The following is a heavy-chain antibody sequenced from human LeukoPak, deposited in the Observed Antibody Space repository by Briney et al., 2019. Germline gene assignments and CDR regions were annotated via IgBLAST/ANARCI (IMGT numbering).Heavy chain of an antibody. Sequence: GGSLRLSCAASGFTFSSYSMIWVRRAPGKALEWVSGISGSGGSTYYADSVKRRFTISRDISKNTLYLKMNSLREEDTAVYYCAKVRWGGYCSGGNCHEDCWGQGTLVTVSS. J-gene: IGHJ4*02. CDR1: GFTFSSYS. CDR3: AKVRWGGYCSGGNCHEDC. V-gene: IGHV3-23*01. D-gene: IGHD2-15*01. CDR2: ISGSGGST.